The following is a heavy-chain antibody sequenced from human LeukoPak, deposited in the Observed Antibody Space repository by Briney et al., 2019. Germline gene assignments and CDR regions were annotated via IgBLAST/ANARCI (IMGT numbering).Heavy chain of an antibody. CDR2: IIPIFGTA. J-gene: IGHJ4*02. Sequence: ASVKVSCKASGGTFSSYAISWVRQAPGQGLEWMGGIIPIFGTANYAQKFQGRVTITADESTSTAYMELSSLRSEDTAVYYCARKGGYYYGSGSFDYWGQGTLVTVSS. CDR3: ARKGGYYYGSGSFDY. D-gene: IGHD3-10*01. CDR1: GGTFSSYA. V-gene: IGHV1-69*13.